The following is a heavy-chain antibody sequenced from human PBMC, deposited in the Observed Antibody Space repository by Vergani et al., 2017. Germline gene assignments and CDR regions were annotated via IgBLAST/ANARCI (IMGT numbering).Heavy chain of an antibody. CDR1: GGSISSGDYY. D-gene: IGHD6-13*01. CDR3: RAAAGTRGYFDY. Sequence: QVQLQESGPGLVKPSQTLSLTCTISGGSISSGDYYWSWIRQPPGKGLEWIGYIYYSGSPYYIPSLKSRVPISVDTSKNQFSLKRSYLTAADTAVYYCRAAAGTRGYFDYWGQGTTVTVSS. V-gene: IGHV4-30-4*08. J-gene: IGHJ4*03. CDR2: IYYSGSP.